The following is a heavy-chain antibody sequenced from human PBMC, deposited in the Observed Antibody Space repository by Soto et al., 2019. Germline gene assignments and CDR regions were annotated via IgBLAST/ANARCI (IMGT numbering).Heavy chain of an antibody. Sequence: QVQLQESGPGLVKPSQTLSLPCTVSARSISSGGYYLSWIRQHPGKGLEWIGYIYYSGSTYYNPSHTTRVTISVDPSKNPVSLKRSSVTAADTAVYYCARTPSSSSWDDEYFQHWGQGTLVAVCS. CDR3: ARTPSSSSWDDEYFQH. CDR1: ARSISSGGYY. V-gene: IGHV4-31*03. D-gene: IGHD6-13*01. CDR2: IYYSGST. J-gene: IGHJ1*01.